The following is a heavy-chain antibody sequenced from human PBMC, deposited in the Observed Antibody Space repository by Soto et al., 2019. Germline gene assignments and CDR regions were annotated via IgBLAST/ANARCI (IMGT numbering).Heavy chain of an antibody. CDR3: ARPGYCSGGSCYSEDYYYGMDV. CDR2: IYYSGST. J-gene: IGHJ6*02. V-gene: IGHV4-39*01. Sequence: SETLSLTCTVSGGSISSSSYYWGWIRQPPGKGLEWIGSIYYSGSTYYNPSLKSRVTISVDTSKNQFSLKLSSVTAADTAVYYCARPGYCSGGSCYSEDYYYGMDVWGQGTTVTVSS. CDR1: GGSISSSSYY. D-gene: IGHD2-15*01.